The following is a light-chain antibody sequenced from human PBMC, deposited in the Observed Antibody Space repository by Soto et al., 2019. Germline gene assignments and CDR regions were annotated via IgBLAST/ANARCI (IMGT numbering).Light chain of an antibody. Sequence: DIQMTQSPSTLSASVGDRVTITCRASQSISSWLAWYQQKPGKAPKLLIYKASSLESGVPSRFSCSGYGTEFTLTISSLQPDDFATYYCQQYNSYSPYTFGQGTKLEIK. CDR3: QQYNSYSPYT. CDR2: KAS. V-gene: IGKV1-5*03. CDR1: QSISSW. J-gene: IGKJ2*01.